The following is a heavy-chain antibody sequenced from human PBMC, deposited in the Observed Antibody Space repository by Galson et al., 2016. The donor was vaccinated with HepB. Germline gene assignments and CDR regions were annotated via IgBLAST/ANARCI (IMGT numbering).Heavy chain of an antibody. Sequence: SLRLSCAASAFTFSSQAMYWVRQAPGKGLEWVAVVSAGGSTLYYADSVKGRFTISRDNSKNTVYLQMNSLRAGDTAVYYCAKEGESGLSRYSFDYWGQGTLVTVSS. D-gene: IGHD3-3*01. CDR3: AKEGESGLSRYSFDY. CDR2: VSAGGSTL. J-gene: IGHJ4*02. CDR1: AFTFSSQA. V-gene: IGHV3-30*04.